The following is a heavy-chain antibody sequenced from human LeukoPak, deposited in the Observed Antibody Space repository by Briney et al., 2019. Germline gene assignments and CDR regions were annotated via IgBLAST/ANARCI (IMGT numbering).Heavy chain of an antibody. CDR2: IRYDGSNT. CDR3: AKDREIGALSPHAQGY. J-gene: IGHJ4*02. V-gene: IGHV3-30*04. CDR1: GFTFSSYA. D-gene: IGHD1-26*01. Sequence: LAGRSLRLSCAASGFTFSSYAMHWVRQAPGKGLEWLAFIRYDGSNTYYADSVRGRFTISRDNSKNTVYLQMNSLRAEETAVYYCAKDREIGALSPHAQGYWGQGTLVTVSS.